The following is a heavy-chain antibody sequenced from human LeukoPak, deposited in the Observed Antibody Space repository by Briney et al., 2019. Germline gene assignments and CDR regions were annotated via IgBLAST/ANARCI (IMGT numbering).Heavy chain of an antibody. J-gene: IGHJ6*02. Sequence: SETLSLTCTVSGGSISSYYWSWIRQPPGKGLEWIGYFYYTGSTNYNPSLKSRSTTSVDTSKNQFSLKLSPVTAADTAVYYCARAGWDTAMVNDYYYYGMDVWGQGTTVTVSS. V-gene: IGHV4-59*08. CDR2: FYYTGST. D-gene: IGHD5-18*01. CDR1: GGSISSYY. CDR3: ARAGWDTAMVNDYYYYGMDV.